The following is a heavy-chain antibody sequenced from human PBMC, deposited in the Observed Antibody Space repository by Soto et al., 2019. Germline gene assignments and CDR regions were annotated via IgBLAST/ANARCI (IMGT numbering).Heavy chain of an antibody. J-gene: IGHJ6*02. V-gene: IGHV4-59*01. D-gene: IGHD2-21*02. Sequence: SETLSLTCTVSGGSTSGYYWSWIRQPPGKGLEWIGNVYYSGGAKYNPSVKRRVSISVDTSKNQFSLNLSSVTAADTAVYYCTRDGDGRMTTNPYYYYGMDVWGPGITVTVSS. CDR1: GGSTSGYY. CDR3: TRDGDGRMTTNPYYYYGMDV. CDR2: VYYSGGA.